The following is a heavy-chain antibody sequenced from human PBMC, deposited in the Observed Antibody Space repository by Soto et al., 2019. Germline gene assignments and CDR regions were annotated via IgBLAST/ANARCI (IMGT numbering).Heavy chain of an antibody. D-gene: IGHD3-3*01. V-gene: IGHV4-39*02. CDR2: IHYSGTT. J-gene: IGHJ5*02. CDR3: ARKDFWTLGPDL. Sequence: QLQLQESGPGLVKPSETLSLSCTFSGGSVSGSNNYWGWIRQPPGKGLEWIGSIHYSGTTYYKSTLRSRLTISVDTSKNRFSLRLTSVTAADTAVYFCARKDFWTLGPDLWGQGTLVTVSS. CDR1: GGSVSGSNNY.